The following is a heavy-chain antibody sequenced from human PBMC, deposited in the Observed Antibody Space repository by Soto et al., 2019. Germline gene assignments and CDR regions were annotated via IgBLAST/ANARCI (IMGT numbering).Heavy chain of an antibody. CDR1: GFTFSSYS. Sequence: PGGSLRLSCAASGFTFSSYSMNWVRQAPGKGLEWVSYISSSSSTIYYADSVKGRFTISRDNAKNSLYLQMNSLRAEDTAVYYCARVPYGLGELTDIWFDPRREGLPVTVSP. CDR3: ARVPYGLGELTDIWFDP. CDR2: ISSSSSTI. J-gene: IGHJ5*02. D-gene: IGHD3-16*01. V-gene: IGHV3-48*01.